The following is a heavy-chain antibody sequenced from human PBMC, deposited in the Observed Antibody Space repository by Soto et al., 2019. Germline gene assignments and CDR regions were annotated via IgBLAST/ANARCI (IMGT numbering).Heavy chain of an antibody. J-gene: IGHJ3*02. CDR2: ISAYNGNT. D-gene: IGHD3-22*01. Sequence: QVQLVQSGAEVKKPGASVKVSCKASGYTFTSYGISWVRQAPGQGLEWMGWISAYNGNTNYAQKLQGRVTMTTDTSTSTASMELRSLRSDDTAVYYCARADPFITRAHDFDTWGQRTIVTVAS. CDR3: ARADPFITRAHDFDT. V-gene: IGHV1-18*01. CDR1: GYTFTSYG.